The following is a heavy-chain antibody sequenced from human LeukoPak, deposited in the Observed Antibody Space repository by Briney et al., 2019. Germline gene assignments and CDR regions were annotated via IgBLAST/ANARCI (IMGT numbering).Heavy chain of an antibody. Sequence: SQTLSLTCTVSGGSISSGGYYWSWIRQHPGKGLEWIGYIYYSGSTYYNPSLKSRVTISVDTSKNQFSLKLSSVTAADTAVHYRARVGSFYDYVWGSYRPSYYFDYWGQGTLVTVSS. CDR3: ARVGSFYDYVWGSYRPSYYFDY. CDR2: IYYSGST. CDR1: GGSISSGGYY. D-gene: IGHD3-16*02. V-gene: IGHV4-31*03. J-gene: IGHJ4*02.